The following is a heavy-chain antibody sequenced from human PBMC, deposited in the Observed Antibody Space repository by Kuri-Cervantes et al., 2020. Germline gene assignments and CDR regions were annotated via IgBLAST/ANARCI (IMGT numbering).Heavy chain of an antibody. V-gene: IGHV3-11*05. CDR2: ISSSSSYI. CDR3: SRDPRSLDY. Sequence: GESLKISCAASGFTFSDYYMSWIRQAPGKGLEWVSSISSSSSYINYADSVKGRFTISRDNAKNSLYLQMNSLRAEDTAVYYCSRDPRSLDYWGQGTLVTVSS. J-gene: IGHJ4*02. CDR1: GFTFSDYY.